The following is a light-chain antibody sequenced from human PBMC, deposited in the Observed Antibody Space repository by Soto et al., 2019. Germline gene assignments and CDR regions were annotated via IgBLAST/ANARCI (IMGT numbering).Light chain of an antibody. CDR3: KQYNHWHRMLS. Sequence: EIVLTQFQDTLYVSPGDRATLSCRASQLLSSNVSCYQQRPGQTPRLLIYATDSRASDGPARFSGSRSGKKFTLTMASLMTDLFGIYNSKQYNHWHRMLSFGRGTKL. CDR2: ATD. V-gene: IGKV3-15*01. CDR1: QLLSSN. J-gene: IGKJ4*01.